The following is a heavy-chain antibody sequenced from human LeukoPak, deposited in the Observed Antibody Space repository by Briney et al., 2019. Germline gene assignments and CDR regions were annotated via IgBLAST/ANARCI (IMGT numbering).Heavy chain of an antibody. CDR3: AKHSSTSLNYYYGMDV. J-gene: IGHJ6*02. D-gene: IGHD2-2*01. V-gene: IGHV3-21*04. CDR2: ISISSSYI. CDR1: GVTFSSYS. Sequence: GGALRLSCAASGVTFSSYSMNWVREAPGKGVERGSSISISSSYIYYADSVKRRFTISRDNAKTSLYLQMNSLRAEDTALYYCAKHSSTSLNYYYGMDVWGQGTTVTVSS.